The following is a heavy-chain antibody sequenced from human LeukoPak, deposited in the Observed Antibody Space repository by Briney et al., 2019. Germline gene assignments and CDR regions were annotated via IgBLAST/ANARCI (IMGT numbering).Heavy chain of an antibody. CDR2: IIHSGST. D-gene: IGHD2-21*02. Sequence: RSSETLSLTCAVYGGSFSGYYWSWIRQPPGKGLEWIGEIIHSGSTNYNPSLKSRVTISVDTSKNQFSLKLSSVTAADTAAYYCARAPCGGDCYSDYRGQGTLVTVSS. CDR1: GGSFSGYY. J-gene: IGHJ4*02. CDR3: ARAPCGGDCYSDY. V-gene: IGHV4-34*12.